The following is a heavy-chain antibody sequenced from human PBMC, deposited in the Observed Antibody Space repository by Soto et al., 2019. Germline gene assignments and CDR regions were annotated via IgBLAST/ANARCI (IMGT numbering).Heavy chain of an antibody. V-gene: IGHV4-39*05. CDR3: ACIFSGGYSYGFYYHCMDV. Sequence: TETAYIGCTVHRGCINSSSYYCGWIGKPPGKGLEWIGSIFYSGSTYYNPSLKSRVTISVDTSKNQFSLKLTSVTAADTAVYYCACIFSGGYSYGFYYHCMDVWVQGTTL. D-gene: IGHD5-18*01. J-gene: IGHJ6*02. CDR1: RGCINSSSYY. CDR2: IFYSGST.